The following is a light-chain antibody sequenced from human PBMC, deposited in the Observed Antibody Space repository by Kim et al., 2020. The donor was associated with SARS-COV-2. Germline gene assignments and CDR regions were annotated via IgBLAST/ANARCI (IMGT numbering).Light chain of an antibody. CDR2: LNSDGSH. CDR3: QTWGTGIVV. J-gene: IGLJ2*01. Sequence: QLVLTQSPSSSASLGASVNLTCTLSSGHSSYAIAWHQQQPEKGPRYLMKLNSDGSHSKGDGIPDRFSGSSSGAERYLTISSLQSEDEADYYCQTWGTGIVVFGGGTQLTVL. V-gene: IGLV4-69*01. CDR1: SGHSSYA.